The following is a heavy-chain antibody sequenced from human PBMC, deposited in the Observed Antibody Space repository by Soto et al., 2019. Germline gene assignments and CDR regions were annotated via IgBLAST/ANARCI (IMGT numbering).Heavy chain of an antibody. Sequence: GGSLRLSCATSGFIFTNFGMHWVRQAPGRGLEWVAFISYDGSNKYYLDSVKGRFTISRDNSKNTLYLQMDSLRPEDTAVYYCVKDKSSSSRYGMDVWGQGTTVTVSS. CDR1: GFIFTNFG. CDR3: VKDKSSSSRYGMDV. V-gene: IGHV3-30*18. D-gene: IGHD2-2*01. J-gene: IGHJ6*02. CDR2: ISYDGSNK.